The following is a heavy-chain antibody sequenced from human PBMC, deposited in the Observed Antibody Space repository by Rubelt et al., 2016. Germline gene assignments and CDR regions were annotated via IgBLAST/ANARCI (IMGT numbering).Heavy chain of an antibody. D-gene: IGHD3-3*01. V-gene: IGHV1-24*01. J-gene: IGHJ4*02. CDR3: ATIGLEWLLEDY. CDR2: FDPEDGET. CDR1: GYTLTELS. Sequence: QVQLVQSGAEVKKPGASVKVSCKVSGYTLTELSMHWVRQAPGKGLEWMGGFDPEDGETIYAQKFQGGVTMTEVTCRGTAYMELSSLRAEDTAVYYCATIGLEWLLEDYWGQGTLVTVSS.